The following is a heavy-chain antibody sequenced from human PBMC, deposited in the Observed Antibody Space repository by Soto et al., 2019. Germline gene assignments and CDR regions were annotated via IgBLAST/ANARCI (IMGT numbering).Heavy chain of an antibody. CDR1: GFTFSHYG. D-gene: IGHD2-2*01. CDR2: ISYDGSNK. J-gene: IGHJ4*02. CDR3: ARYSRKYQGPIDY. Sequence: QVQLVESGGGVVQPGRSLRLSCAASGFTFSHYGIHWVRQAPGKGLEWLAVISYDGSNKHYADSVKGRFTVSRDNSTNPLYLQMNSLRAEDTAVYFCARYSRKYQGPIDYWGQGTLVIVSS. V-gene: IGHV3-30*03.